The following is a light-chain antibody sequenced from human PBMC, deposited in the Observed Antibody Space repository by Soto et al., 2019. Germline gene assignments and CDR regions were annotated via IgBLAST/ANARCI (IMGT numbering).Light chain of an antibody. V-gene: IGKV3-20*01. CDR1: QSVSSSY. CDR3: QQMWT. CDR2: GAS. Sequence: EIVLTQSPGTLSLSPGERATLSCRASQSVSSSYLAWYQQKPCQATRLLIYGASSRATGIPERFSGSGSGTDFTLTIIKLAAEDIAVYYWQQMWTFGQRTKV. J-gene: IGKJ1*01.